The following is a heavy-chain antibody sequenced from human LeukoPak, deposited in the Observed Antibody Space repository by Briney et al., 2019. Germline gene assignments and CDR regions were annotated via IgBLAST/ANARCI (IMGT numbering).Heavy chain of an antibody. Sequence: GGSLRLSCAASGFTFSSYAMSWVRQAPGKGLEWVSAISGSGGSTYYADSVKGRFTISRDNSRNTLYLQMNSLRAEDTAVYYCAKDGSYSGSYYTLVDYWGQGALVTASS. V-gene: IGHV3-23*01. CDR2: ISGSGGST. CDR1: GFTFSSYA. CDR3: AKDGSYSGSYYTLVDY. J-gene: IGHJ4*02. D-gene: IGHD1-26*01.